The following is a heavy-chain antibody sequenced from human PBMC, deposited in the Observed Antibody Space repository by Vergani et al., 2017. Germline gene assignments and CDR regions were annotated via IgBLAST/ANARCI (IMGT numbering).Heavy chain of an antibody. Sequence: QVQLVQSGAEVKKPGSSVKVSCKASGGTFSSYAISWVRQAPGQGLEWMGRIIPIFGTANYAQKFQGRVTITADESTSTAYMELSSLRSEDTAVYYWARNEGPDYYDRSGDHYWGQGTLGTVSS. CDR2: IIPIFGTA. V-gene: IGHV1-69*18. D-gene: IGHD3-22*01. CDR3: ARNEGPDYYDRSGDHY. J-gene: IGHJ4*02. CDR1: GGTFSSYA.